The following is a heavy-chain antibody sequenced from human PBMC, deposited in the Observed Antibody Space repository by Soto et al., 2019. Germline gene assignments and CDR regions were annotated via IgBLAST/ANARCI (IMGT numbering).Heavy chain of an antibody. CDR2: IYYSGST. J-gene: IGHJ4*02. Sequence: SETLSLTCTVSGGSISSYYWSWIRQPPGKGLEWIGYIYYSGSTNYNPSLKSRVTISVDTSKNQFSLKLSSVTAADTAVYYCARDSLWFGEPALWFDYWGQGTLVTVSS. V-gene: IGHV4-59*01. CDR3: ARDSLWFGEPALWFDY. D-gene: IGHD3-10*01. CDR1: GGSISSYY.